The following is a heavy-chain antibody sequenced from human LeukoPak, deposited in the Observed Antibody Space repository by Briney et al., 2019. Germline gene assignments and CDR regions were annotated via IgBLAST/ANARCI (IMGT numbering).Heavy chain of an antibody. J-gene: IGHJ6*04. CDR2: IYYSGST. CDR3: ASLLRYFDWLLAPSYYYGMDV. CDR1: GGSVSSGSYY. D-gene: IGHD3-9*01. V-gene: IGHV4-61*01. Sequence: SETLSLTCTVSGGSVSSGSYYWSWIRQPPGKGLEWIGYIYYSGSTNYNPSLKSRATISVDTSKNQFSLKLSSVTAADTAVYYCASLLRYFDWLLAPSYYYGMDVWGKGTTVTVSS.